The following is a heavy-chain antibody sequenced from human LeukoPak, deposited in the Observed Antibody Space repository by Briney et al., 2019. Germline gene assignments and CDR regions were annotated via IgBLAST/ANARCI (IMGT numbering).Heavy chain of an antibody. Sequence: ASVEVSCKASGYTFTGYYMHWVRQAPGQGLEWMGWINPNSGGTNYAQKFQGRVTMTRDTSISTAYMELSRLRSDDTAVYYCARGPRLRYFDWLLNLDYWGQGTLVTVSS. D-gene: IGHD3-9*01. CDR2: INPNSGGT. J-gene: IGHJ4*02. CDR1: GYTFTGYY. V-gene: IGHV1-2*02. CDR3: ARGPRLRYFDWLLNLDY.